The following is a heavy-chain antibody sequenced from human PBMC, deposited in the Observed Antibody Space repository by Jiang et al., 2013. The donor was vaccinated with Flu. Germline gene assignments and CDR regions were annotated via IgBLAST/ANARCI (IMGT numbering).Heavy chain of an antibody. CDR1: TFSSYA. J-gene: IGHJ4*02. V-gene: IGHV1-69*04. CDR2: IIPILGIA. Sequence: TFSSYAISWVRQAPGQGLEWMGRIIPILGIANYAQKFQGRVTITADKSTSTAYMELSSLRSEDTAVYYCARDMDGGSYYYFDYWGQGTLVTVSS. CDR3: ARDMDGGSYYYFDY. D-gene: IGHD1-26*01.